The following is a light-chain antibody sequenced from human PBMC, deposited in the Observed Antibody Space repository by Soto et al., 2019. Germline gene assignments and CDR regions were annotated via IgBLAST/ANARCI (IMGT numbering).Light chain of an antibody. CDR3: QQTYSTLFT. CDR2: TAS. V-gene: IGKV1-39*01. J-gene: IGKJ3*01. Sequence: DIRMTQSPSSLSASVGDRVTITCRASQSIINYLNWYQQKPGKAPKILIYTASNLQSGVPSRFSGTGSGTDFTLTISSLQPEDSATYYCQQTYSTLFTFGPGTKVEIK. CDR1: QSIINY.